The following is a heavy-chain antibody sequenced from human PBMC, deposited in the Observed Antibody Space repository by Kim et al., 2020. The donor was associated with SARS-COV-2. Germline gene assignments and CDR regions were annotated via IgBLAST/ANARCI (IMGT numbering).Heavy chain of an antibody. Sequence: GGSLRLSCAASGFTFSSYGMHWVRQAPGKGLEWVAVIWDDGSNKYYADSVKGRFTISRDNSKNTLYLQMNSLRAEDTAVYYCARNSLYYYYYMDVWGKGTMVTVSS. J-gene: IGHJ6*03. CDR3: ARNSLYYYYYMDV. V-gene: IGHV3-33*01. CDR1: GFTFSSYG. CDR2: IWDDGSNK.